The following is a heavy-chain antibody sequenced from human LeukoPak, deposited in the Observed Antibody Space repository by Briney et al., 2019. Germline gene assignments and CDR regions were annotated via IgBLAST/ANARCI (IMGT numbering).Heavy chain of an antibody. CDR1: GYTFTGYY. J-gene: IGHJ4*02. Sequence: ASVKVSCKASGYTFTGYYMHWVRQAPGQGLEWMGWINPNSGGTNYAQKFQGRVTMTRDTSISTAYMELSRLRSDDTAVYYCARSIAAAGHFDYWGQGTPVTVSS. CDR2: INPNSGGT. CDR3: ARSIAAAGHFDY. D-gene: IGHD6-13*01. V-gene: IGHV1-2*02.